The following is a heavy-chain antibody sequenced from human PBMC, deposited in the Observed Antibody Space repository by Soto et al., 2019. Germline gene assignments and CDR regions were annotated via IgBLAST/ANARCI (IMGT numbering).Heavy chain of an antibody. V-gene: IGHV3-23*01. CDR3: ARDGVTAGSDY. J-gene: IGHJ4*02. CDR2: ISGSGDST. Sequence: GGSLRLSCAASGFTFSSYAMSWVRQAPGKGLEWVSGISGSGDSTYYADSVKGRFTISRDNSKNTLYLQMNSLRAEDTAVYYCARDGVTAGSDYWGQGTLVTVSS. CDR1: GFTFSSYA. D-gene: IGHD2-21*02.